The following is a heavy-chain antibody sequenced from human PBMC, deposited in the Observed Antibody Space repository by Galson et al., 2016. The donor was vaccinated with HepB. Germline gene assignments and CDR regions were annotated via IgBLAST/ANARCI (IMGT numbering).Heavy chain of an antibody. J-gene: IGHJ4*02. CDR2: IWYDGSSK. Sequence: SLRLSCAASGFNFSDYGMHWVRQAPGKGLEWVAVIWYDGSSKYYADSVKGRFTVSRDNSKNTLNLQMNSLRAEDTAVYYCARGVAAAGRLDYWGQGTLVIVSA. CDR1: GFNFSDYG. D-gene: IGHD6-13*01. V-gene: IGHV3-33*01. CDR3: ARGVAAAGRLDY.